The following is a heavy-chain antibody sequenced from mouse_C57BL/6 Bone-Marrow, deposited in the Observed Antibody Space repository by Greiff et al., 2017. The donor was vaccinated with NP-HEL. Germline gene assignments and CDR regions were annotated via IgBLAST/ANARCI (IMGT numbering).Heavy chain of an antibody. J-gene: IGHJ3*01. V-gene: IGHV5-4*01. CDR2: ISDGGSYT. CDR3: ARDWAWCAY. CDR1: GFTFSSYA. Sequence: EVQGVESGGGLVKPGGSLKLSCAASGFTFSSYAMSWVRQTPEKRLEWVATISDGGSYTYYPDNVKGRFTISRDNAKNNLYLQMSHLKSEDTAMYYCARDWAWCAYWGQGTLVTVSA. D-gene: IGHD4-1*01.